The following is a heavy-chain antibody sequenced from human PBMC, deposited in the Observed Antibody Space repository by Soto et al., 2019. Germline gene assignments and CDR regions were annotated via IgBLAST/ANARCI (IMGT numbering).Heavy chain of an antibody. D-gene: IGHD6-19*01. CDR2: VYYSGSA. Sequence: QVQLQESGPGLVKPSETLSLTCTVSGGSISSYYWSWIRQPPGKGLEWLGYVYYSGSADYNPSLKSRVTMQVDSSKNQFSLKMSSVTAADTAVYYCAREAAVAGKFDYWGQGTLVTVSS. CDR1: GGSISSYY. CDR3: AREAAVAGKFDY. V-gene: IGHV4-59*01. J-gene: IGHJ4*02.